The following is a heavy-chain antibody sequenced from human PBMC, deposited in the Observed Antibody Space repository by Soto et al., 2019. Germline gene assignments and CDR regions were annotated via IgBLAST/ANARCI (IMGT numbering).Heavy chain of an antibody. Sequence: SETRSLTCTVSADSISNNYYYWSCIRQPQEKGLEWIGNIYYSGSTYYNPSLKSRLTISVDTSKNQFSLILSSVTAADTALYYCASIHNSTFRYRHYYRGVDVWGQGNTVTVSS. CDR3: ASIHNSTFRYRHYYRGVDV. D-gene: IGHD3-22*01. V-gene: IGHV4-30-4*01. J-gene: IGHJ6*02. CDR1: ADSISNNYYY. CDR2: IYYSGST.